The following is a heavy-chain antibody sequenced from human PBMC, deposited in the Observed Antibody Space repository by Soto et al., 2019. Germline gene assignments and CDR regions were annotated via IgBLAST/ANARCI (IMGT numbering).Heavy chain of an antibody. D-gene: IGHD1-26*01. CDR1: GYTFTVYY. CDR2: INPKSGGT. Sequence: ASVKVSCKXSGYTFTVYYMHWVRQAPGQGLEWMGWINPKSGGTMYPQKFQGRVTMTWDTSISTAYMALTRLRSDDTAVYHCARDLAKGGGSAGFDYWGQGTLVTVSS. CDR3: ARDLAKGGGSAGFDY. V-gene: IGHV1-2*02. J-gene: IGHJ4*02.